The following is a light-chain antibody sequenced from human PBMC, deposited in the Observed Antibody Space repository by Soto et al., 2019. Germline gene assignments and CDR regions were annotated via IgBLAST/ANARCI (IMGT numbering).Light chain of an antibody. Sequence: DIVMNQSPDSLAVSLGERATLDCKSSQTLLNSSNNKTYLAWYRLRPGQPPTLRIPWASTRQSGVPARFRGSGSGTEFTLTITDLQAEDLAVYSCQPFHTIPWTFGQGTKVDIK. V-gene: IGKV4-1*01. CDR2: WAS. CDR1: QTLLNSSNNKTY. J-gene: IGKJ1*01. CDR3: QPFHTIPWT.